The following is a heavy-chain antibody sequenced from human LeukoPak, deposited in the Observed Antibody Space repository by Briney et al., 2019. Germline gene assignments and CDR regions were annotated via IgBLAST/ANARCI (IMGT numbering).Heavy chain of an antibody. Sequence: PSETLSLTCAVYGGSFSGYYWSWIRQPPGKGLEWIGEINHSGSTDYNPSLKSRVTISVDTSKNQFSLKLSSVTAADTAVYYCARGVKNWSGYSHYYYGVDVWGQGTTVTVSS. CDR3: ARGVKNWSGYSHYYYGVDV. D-gene: IGHD3-3*01. CDR2: INHSGST. J-gene: IGHJ6*02. V-gene: IGHV4-34*01. CDR1: GGSFSGYY.